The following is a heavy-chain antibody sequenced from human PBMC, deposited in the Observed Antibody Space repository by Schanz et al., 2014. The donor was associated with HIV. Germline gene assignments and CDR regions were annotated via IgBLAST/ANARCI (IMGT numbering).Heavy chain of an antibody. V-gene: IGHV1-8*02. CDR2: MNPNNDDT. CDR1: GGTFSIYA. J-gene: IGHJ4*02. CDR3: ARGRETVTTYFDF. D-gene: IGHD4-17*01. Sequence: QVQLVQSGAEVKKPGSSVKVSCRASGGTFSIYAINWVRQAPGQGLEWMGWMNPNNDDTDYAQKFQGNVTMTRDTSTSTAYMELSSLRSEDTAVYYCARGRETVTTYFDFWGQGTLVTVSS.